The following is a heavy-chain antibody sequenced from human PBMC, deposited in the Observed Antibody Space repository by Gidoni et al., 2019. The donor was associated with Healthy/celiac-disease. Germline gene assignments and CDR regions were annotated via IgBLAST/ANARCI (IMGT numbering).Heavy chain of an antibody. Sequence: EVLLVESGVGLVQPGGSLRLSCAASGFTVSSNYMSWVRQAPGKGLEWVAVIYGGGSTYYADSVKGRFTISRDNSKNTLYHQMNSLRAEDTAVYYCARASDYDPGAFDIWGQGTMVTVSS. CDR3: ARASDYDPGAFDI. CDR2: IYGGGST. D-gene: IGHD3-22*01. J-gene: IGHJ3*02. V-gene: IGHV3-66*02. CDR1: GFTVSSNY.